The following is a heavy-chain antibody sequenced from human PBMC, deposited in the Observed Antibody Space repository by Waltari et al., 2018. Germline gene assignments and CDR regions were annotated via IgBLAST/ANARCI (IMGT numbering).Heavy chain of an antibody. V-gene: IGHV4-39*07. J-gene: IGHJ6*02. Sequence: QLQLQESGPGLVKPSETLSLTCTVPGGSISSSSYYWGWIRQPPGKGLRWIGIINYSGSTYYNPSLKGRVTISVDTSKNQFSLKLSSVTAADTAVYYCARVEGDYYGMDVWGQGTTVTVSS. CDR1: GGSISSSSYY. CDR2: INYSGST. CDR3: ARVEGDYYGMDV.